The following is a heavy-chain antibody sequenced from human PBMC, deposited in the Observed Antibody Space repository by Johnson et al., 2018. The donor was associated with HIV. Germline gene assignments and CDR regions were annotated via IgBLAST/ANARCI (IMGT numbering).Heavy chain of an antibody. J-gene: IGHJ3*02. Sequence: VQLLESGGGLIQPGGSLRLSCAASGFTVSSNYMSWVRQAPGKGLEWVSVIYSGGSTYYADSVKGRFTISRDNSKNTLYLQMNSLRAEDTAVYYCALVLGALPGAFDIWGQGTLVTVSS. D-gene: IGHD3-16*01. CDR2: IYSGGST. V-gene: IGHV3-53*01. CDR1: GFTVSSNY. CDR3: ALVLGALPGAFDI.